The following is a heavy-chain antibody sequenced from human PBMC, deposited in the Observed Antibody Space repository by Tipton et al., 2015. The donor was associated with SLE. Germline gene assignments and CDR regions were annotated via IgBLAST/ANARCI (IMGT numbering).Heavy chain of an antibody. J-gene: IGHJ4*02. CDR3: ARGEQWESRVGYFGY. Sequence: SLRLSCAASGFTFSNYNMNWVRQAPGKGLEWVSSISSSSSYIYYADSLKGRFTISRDNAKNSLYLQMNSLRAEDTAVYYCARGEQWESRVGYFGYWGQGTLVTVSA. D-gene: IGHD1-26*01. CDR2: ISSSSSYI. CDR1: GFTFSNYN. V-gene: IGHV3-21*01.